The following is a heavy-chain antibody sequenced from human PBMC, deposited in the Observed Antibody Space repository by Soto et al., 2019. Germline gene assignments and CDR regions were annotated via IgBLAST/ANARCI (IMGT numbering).Heavy chain of an antibody. V-gene: IGHV3-23*01. D-gene: IGHD6-6*01. CDR2: ISGSGGST. CDR3: AKALHLYSSSSSYYYGMDV. Sequence: GGSLRLSCAASGFTFSSYAMSWVRQAPGKGLEWVSAISGSGGSTYYADSVKGRFTISRDNSKNTLYLQMNSLRAEDTAVYYCAKALHLYSSSSSYYYGMDVWGQGTTVTVSS. J-gene: IGHJ6*02. CDR1: GFTFSSYA.